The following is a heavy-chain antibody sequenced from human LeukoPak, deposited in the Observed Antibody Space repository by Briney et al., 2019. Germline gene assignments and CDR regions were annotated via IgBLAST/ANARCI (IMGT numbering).Heavy chain of an antibody. J-gene: IGHJ3*02. CDR2: IYYSGST. D-gene: IGHD3-10*01. CDR3: ARMVRGVINYAFDI. V-gene: IGHV4-59*01. Sequence: SETLSLTCTVSGGSISSYYWSWIRQPPGKGLEWIGYIYYSGSTNYNPSLKSRVTISVDTCKNQFSLKLSSVTAADTAVYYCARMVRGVINYAFDIWGQGTMVTVSS. CDR1: GGSISSYY.